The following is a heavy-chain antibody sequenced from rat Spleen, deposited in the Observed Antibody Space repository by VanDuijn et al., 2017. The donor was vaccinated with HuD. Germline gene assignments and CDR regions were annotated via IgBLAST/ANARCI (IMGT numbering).Heavy chain of an antibody. J-gene: IGHJ3*01. V-gene: IGHV5-27*01. CDR3: TQQLGDWFAY. CDR2: ISAGGGST. Sequence: EVQLVESWGGLVQPGRSLKLSCAASGFTFSNYYMAWVRQAPTKGLEWVAYISAGGGSTYYRDSVKGRFTTSRDNAKSTLYLQMDSLRSEDTATYYCTQQLGDWFAYWGQGTLVTVSS. CDR1: GFTFSNYY. D-gene: IGHD1-10*01.